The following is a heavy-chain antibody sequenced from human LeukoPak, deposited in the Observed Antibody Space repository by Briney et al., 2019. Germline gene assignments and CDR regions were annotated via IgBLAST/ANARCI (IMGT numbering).Heavy chain of an antibody. D-gene: IGHD3-10*01. CDR1: GDSISTYY. Sequence: SQTLSLTCTVSGDSISTYYWNWIRQPAGKGLEWIGRIYRSGGTNYNPSLESRLTMSVDTPKNQFSLNLKSVTAADTAVYYCARDPGMERFGVVFDYWGQGALVTVSS. CDR3: ARDPGMERFGVVFDY. V-gene: IGHV4-4*07. J-gene: IGHJ4*02. CDR2: IYRSGGT.